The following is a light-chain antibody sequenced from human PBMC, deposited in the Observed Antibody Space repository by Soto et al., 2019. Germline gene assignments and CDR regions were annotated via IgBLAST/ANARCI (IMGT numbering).Light chain of an antibody. Sequence: QSALTQPASVSGSPGQSITISCTGTSSDVGGYNYVSWYQQHPGKAPKLMIYEVSNRPSGASNRFSGSKSGNTASLTISGLQAEDEADYYCSSYTSSSIPYVFGTGTKVTVL. CDR2: EVS. J-gene: IGLJ1*01. CDR3: SSYTSSSIPYV. CDR1: SSDVGGYNY. V-gene: IGLV2-14*01.